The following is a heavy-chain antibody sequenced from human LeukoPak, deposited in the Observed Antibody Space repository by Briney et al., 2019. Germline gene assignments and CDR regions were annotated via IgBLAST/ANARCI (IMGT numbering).Heavy chain of an antibody. D-gene: IGHD1-1*01. J-gene: IGHJ4*02. CDR2: INPSGGST. CDR1: GYTFTSYY. V-gene: IGHV1-46*01. Sequence: ASVRVSCKASGYTFTSYYMHWVRQAPGQGLEWMGIINPSGGSTSYAQKFQGRVTMTRDTSTSTVYMELSSLRSEDTAVYYCARDQPRNWPFDYWGQGTLVTVSS. CDR3: ARDQPRNWPFDY.